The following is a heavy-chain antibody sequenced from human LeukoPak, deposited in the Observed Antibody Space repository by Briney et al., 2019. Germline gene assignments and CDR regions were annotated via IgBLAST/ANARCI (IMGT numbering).Heavy chain of an antibody. D-gene: IGHD4-23*01. V-gene: IGHV3-7*01. CDR3: AREVTPYY. CDR2: INQDGSEK. CDR1: GFTFDNYG. J-gene: IGHJ4*02. Sequence: GGSLRLSCAASGFTFDNYGINWVRQAPGKGLEWVANINQDGSEKYYVDSVKGRFTISRDNAKNSLFLQMNSLRAEDTAVYYCAREVTPYYWGRGALVTVSS.